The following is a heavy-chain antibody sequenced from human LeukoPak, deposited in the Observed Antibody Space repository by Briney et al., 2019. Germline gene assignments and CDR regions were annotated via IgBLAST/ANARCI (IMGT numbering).Heavy chain of an antibody. D-gene: IGHD3-22*01. V-gene: IGHV4-4*09. Sequence: SETLSLTCTVSGGSISSYYWSWIRQPPGKGLEWIGYIYTSGSTNYNPSLKSRVTISVDTSKNQFSLKLSSVTAADTAVYYCARRVSGYYAYYFDYWGQGTLVTVYS. CDR2: IYTSGST. CDR3: ARRVSGYYAYYFDY. J-gene: IGHJ4*02. CDR1: GGSISSYY.